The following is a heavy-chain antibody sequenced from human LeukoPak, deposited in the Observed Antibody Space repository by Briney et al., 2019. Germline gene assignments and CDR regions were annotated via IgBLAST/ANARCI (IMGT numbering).Heavy chain of an antibody. J-gene: IGHJ5*02. D-gene: IGHD3-10*01. CDR2: IYYSGST. Sequence: SQTLSLTCTVSGGSISSCGYYWSWIRQHPGKGLEWIGYIYYSGSTYYNPSLKSRVTISVDTSKNQFSLKLSSVTAADTAVYYCARSLWFGDTYNWFDPWGQGTLVTVSS. CDR1: GGSISSCGYY. V-gene: IGHV4-31*03. CDR3: ARSLWFGDTYNWFDP.